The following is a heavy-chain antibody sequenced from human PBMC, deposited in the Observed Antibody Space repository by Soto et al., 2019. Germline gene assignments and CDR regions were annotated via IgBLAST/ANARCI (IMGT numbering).Heavy chain of an antibody. CDR1: GFTFSNFW. J-gene: IGHJ4*02. V-gene: IGHV3-7*01. D-gene: IGHD2-2*02. CDR2: IKGDGSVT. Sequence: GGSLRLSCAASGFTFSNFWMSWARQAPGKGLEWVANIKGDGSVTQYVASVEGRFTISRDNAKYSLYLQMNSLRAEDTAVYYCARFCSSTSCYRQFDYWGQGTLVTVSS. CDR3: ARFCSSTSCYRQFDY.